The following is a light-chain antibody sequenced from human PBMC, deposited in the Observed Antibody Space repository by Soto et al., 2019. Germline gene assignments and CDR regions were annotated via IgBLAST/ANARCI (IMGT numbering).Light chain of an antibody. CDR3: QSHDSSLSGSYV. CDR2: CNS. V-gene: IGLV1-40*01. J-gene: IGLJ1*01. Sequence: QSVLTQPPSVSGAPGQRVTISCTGSSSNIGAGYDVHWYQQLPGTAPKLLIYCNSNRPSGVPDRFSGSKSGTSASLAITGLHAEDESDYYCQSHDSSLSGSYVFGTGTKVTVL. CDR1: SSNIGAGYD.